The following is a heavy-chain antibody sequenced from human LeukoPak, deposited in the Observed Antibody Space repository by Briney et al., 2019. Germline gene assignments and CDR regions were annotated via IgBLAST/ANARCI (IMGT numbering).Heavy chain of an antibody. D-gene: IGHD1-26*01. CDR1: GFTVSSNY. CDR2: ISSSGGTI. J-gene: IGHJ6*02. V-gene: IGHV3-48*03. CDR3: ARSPSGARGYYYYGMDV. Sequence: GGSLRLSCAASGFTVSSNYMNWVRQAPGKGLEWVSYISSSGGTIYYADSVKGRFTISRDNAKNSLYLQMNSLRAEDTAVYYCARSPSGARGYYYYGMDVWGQGTTVTVSS.